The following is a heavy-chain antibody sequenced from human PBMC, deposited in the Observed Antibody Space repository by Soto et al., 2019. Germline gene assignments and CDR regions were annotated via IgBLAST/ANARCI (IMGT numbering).Heavy chain of an antibody. Sequence: SETLSLTCAVYGGSFSGYYWSWIRQPPGKGLEWIGEINHSGSTNYNPSLKSRVTISVDTSKNQFSLKLSSVTAADTAVYYCARTRQEQESGVETYYFDYWGQGTLVTVSS. J-gene: IGHJ4*02. CDR1: GGSFSGYY. V-gene: IGHV4-34*01. D-gene: IGHD3-3*01. CDR2: INHSGST. CDR3: ARTRQEQESGVETYYFDY.